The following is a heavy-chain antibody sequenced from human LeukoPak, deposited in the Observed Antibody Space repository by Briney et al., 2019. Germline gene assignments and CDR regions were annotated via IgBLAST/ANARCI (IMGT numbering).Heavy chain of an antibody. CDR2: ISSSGSSK. V-gene: IGHV3-48*03. D-gene: IGHD4-11*01. CDR1: GFTFSSHE. Sequence: PGGSLRLSCEASGFTFSSHEMNWVRQAPGKGLECVSYISSSGSSKYYADSVKGRFTISRDNAKNSLYLQMNSLRAEDTAVYYCARGGGNDYRYNAFDIWGQGTMVTVSS. J-gene: IGHJ3*02. CDR3: ARGGGNDYRYNAFDI.